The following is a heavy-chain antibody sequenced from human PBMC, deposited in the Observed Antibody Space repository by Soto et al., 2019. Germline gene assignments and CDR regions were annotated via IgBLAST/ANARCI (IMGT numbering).Heavy chain of an antibody. D-gene: IGHD2-2*01. CDR2: INHSGST. J-gene: IGHJ5*02. CDR1: GGSFSRYY. Sequence: SLTMSLTCAVYGGSFSRYYWRWIRPPPGKGLEWIGEINHSGSTNYNPSLKGRVTISVDTSKNQFSLKLRSVTAADRAVYYCARISASVVVPAERGHWFDPWGQGTLVTVSS. CDR3: ARISASVVVPAERGHWFDP. V-gene: IGHV4-34*01.